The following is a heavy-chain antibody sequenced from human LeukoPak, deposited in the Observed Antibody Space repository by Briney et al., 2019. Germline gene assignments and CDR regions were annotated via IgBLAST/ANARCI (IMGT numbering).Heavy chain of an antibody. J-gene: IGHJ4*02. CDR2: ISSSGASI. Sequence: PGGSLRLSCAASGFTFSSYSMNWVRQAPGKGLEWVSFISSSGASIYYADSVKGRFTVSRDNAKNSLYLQINSLGVEDTAMYYCAPICSSGNCFQTRFDYWGQGTLVTVSS. D-gene: IGHD3-22*01. V-gene: IGHV3-21*01. CDR3: APICSSGNCFQTRFDY. CDR1: GFTFSSYS.